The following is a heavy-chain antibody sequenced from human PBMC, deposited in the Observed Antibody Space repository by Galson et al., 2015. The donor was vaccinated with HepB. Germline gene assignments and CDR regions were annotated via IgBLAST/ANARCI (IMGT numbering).Heavy chain of an antibody. V-gene: IGHV3-74*03. D-gene: IGHD4-11*01. Sequence: SLRLSCAASGFAFEHLWMHWVRQVPGKGLVWVSRITSDGSDKKYADFVEGRFTVSRDNAKNTLFLQMNSLRPEDTAIYYCVRDVPTAFLDYWGQGTQVTVSS. CDR3: VRDVPTAFLDY. CDR1: GFAFEHLW. J-gene: IGHJ4*02. CDR2: ITSDGSDK.